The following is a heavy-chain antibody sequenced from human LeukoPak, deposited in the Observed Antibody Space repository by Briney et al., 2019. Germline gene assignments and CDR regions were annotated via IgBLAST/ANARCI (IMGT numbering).Heavy chain of an antibody. CDR2: INHSGST. D-gene: IGHD4-17*01. CDR1: GGSFSGYY. V-gene: IGHV4-34*01. CDR3: ARVHYDPNWFDP. Sequence: SETLSLTCAVYGGSFSGYYWSWIRQPPGKGLEWIGEINHSGSTSYNPSLKSRVTISVDTSKNQFSLKLSSVTAADTAVYYCARVHYDPNWFDPWGQGTLVTVSS. J-gene: IGHJ5*02.